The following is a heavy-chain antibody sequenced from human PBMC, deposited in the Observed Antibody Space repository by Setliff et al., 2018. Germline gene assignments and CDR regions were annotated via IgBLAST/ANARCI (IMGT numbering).Heavy chain of an antibody. J-gene: IGHJ4*02. D-gene: IGHD6-25*01. CDR2: INPSGDST. CDR1: GYTFTSYY. Sequence: GASVKVSCKASGYTFTSYYMHWVRQAPGQGLEWMGIINPSGDSTSYAQKFQGRVTMTRDTSTSTVYMELSSLRSEETAVYYCARDRSVYSSEYYFDYWGQGTLVTVSS. V-gene: IGHV1-46*01. CDR3: ARDRSVYSSEYYFDY.